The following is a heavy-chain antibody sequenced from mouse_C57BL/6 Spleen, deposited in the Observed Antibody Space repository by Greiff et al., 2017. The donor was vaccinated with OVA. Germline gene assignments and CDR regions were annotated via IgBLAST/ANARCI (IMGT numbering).Heavy chain of an antibody. V-gene: IGHV3-8*01. J-gene: IGHJ3*01. CDR3: ARSLHGYLAY. CDR1: GYSITSYY. CDR2: ISYSGST. D-gene: IGHD2-2*01. Sequence: EVQLQESGPGLAKPSQTLSLTCSVTGYSITSYYWNWIRKFPGNKLEYMGDISYSGSTYYTPSLKSRISITRDTTKNQYYLQVNSVTTEDTATYYCARSLHGYLAYWGQGTLVTVSA.